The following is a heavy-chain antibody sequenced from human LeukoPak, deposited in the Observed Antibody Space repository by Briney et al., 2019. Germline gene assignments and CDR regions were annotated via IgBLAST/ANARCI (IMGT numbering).Heavy chain of an antibody. V-gene: IGHV3-15*01. CDR1: GLTLSYAW. CDR2: IKSKSDGGTT. J-gene: IGHJ6*02. Sequence: PGGSLRLSCAASGLTLSYAWINWVRQAPGKGLEWVGRIKSKSDGGTTDYPAPVKDRFTISRDDSKNTLYLQINSLKIEDTAVYYCTHRRFTSGTDGMDVWGQGTTVTVSS. D-gene: IGHD3-10*01. CDR3: THRRFTSGTDGMDV.